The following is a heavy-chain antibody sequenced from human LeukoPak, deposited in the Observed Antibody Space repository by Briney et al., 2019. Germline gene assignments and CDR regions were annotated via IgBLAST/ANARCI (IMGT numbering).Heavy chain of an antibody. J-gene: IGHJ4*02. CDR1: GYTFTGYY. CDR3: ARYYYDSSGYPYYFDY. V-gene: IGHV1-2*02. Sequence: GASVKVSCKASGYTFTGYYMHWVRQAPGQGLEWMGWINPNSGGTNYAQKLQGRVTMTRDTSISTAYMELTRLRSDDTAVYYCARYYYDSSGYPYYFDYWGQGTLVTVSS. CDR2: INPNSGGT. D-gene: IGHD3-22*01.